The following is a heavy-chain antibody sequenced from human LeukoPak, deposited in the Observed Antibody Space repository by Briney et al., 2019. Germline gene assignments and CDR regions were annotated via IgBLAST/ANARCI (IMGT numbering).Heavy chain of an antibody. CDR3: VRRAGYLDL. CDR1: DYSINSGHH. V-gene: IGHV4-38-2*01. J-gene: IGHJ5*02. D-gene: IGHD5-18*01. CDR2: IDHSGNT. Sequence: SETLSLTCGVSDYSINSGHHWAWIRRPPGNGLEWIGSIDHSGNTYYNASLRRRVAISVDTSKNQLSLKLTSVTAADTAVYYCVRRAGYLDLWGQGTQVTVSS.